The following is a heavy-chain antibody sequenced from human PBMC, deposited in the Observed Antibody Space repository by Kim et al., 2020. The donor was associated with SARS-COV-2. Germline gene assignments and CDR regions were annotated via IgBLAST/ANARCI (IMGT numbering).Heavy chain of an antibody. CDR2: ISGSGGST. D-gene: IGHD3-9*01. Sequence: GGSLRLSCAASGFTFSSYAMSWVRQAPGKGLEWVSAISGSGGSTYYADSVKGRFTISRDNSKNTLYLQMNSLRAEDTAVYYCAKDSTLTGYYSAVDFDYWGQGTLVTVSS. V-gene: IGHV3-23*01. CDR3: AKDSTLTGYYSAVDFDY. J-gene: IGHJ4*02. CDR1: GFTFSSYA.